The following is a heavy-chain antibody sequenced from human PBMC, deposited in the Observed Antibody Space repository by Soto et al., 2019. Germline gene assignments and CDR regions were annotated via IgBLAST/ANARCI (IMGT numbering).Heavy chain of an antibody. D-gene: IGHD3-3*01. CDR2: IRNKANNYAT. CDR3: ARGVYDFWSGHPKGLDY. Sequence: EVQLVESGGGLVQPGGSLKLSCAASGFTFSGSAMHWVRQASGKGLEWVGRIRNKANNYATAYAVSVKGRFTNSRDDSRNTAYLQMNSLKTEDTAVYYCARGVYDFWSGHPKGLDYWGQGTVVTVSS. J-gene: IGHJ4*02. CDR1: GFTFSGSA. V-gene: IGHV3-73*02.